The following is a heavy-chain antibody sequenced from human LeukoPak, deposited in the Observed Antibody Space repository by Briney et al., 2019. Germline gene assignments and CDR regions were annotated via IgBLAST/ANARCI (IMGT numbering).Heavy chain of an antibody. J-gene: IGHJ4*02. CDR1: GFTFNNFA. CDR3: AKDLGPYYYDSSGYSNPIDY. D-gene: IGHD3-22*01. Sequence: GGSLRLSCAASGFTFNNFAMSWVRQAPGKGLEWVSAISGSGGSTYYADSVKGRFTISRDNSKNTLYLQMNSLRAEDTAVYYCAKDLGPYYYDSSGYSNPIDYWGQGTLVTVSS. CDR2: ISGSGGST. V-gene: IGHV3-23*01.